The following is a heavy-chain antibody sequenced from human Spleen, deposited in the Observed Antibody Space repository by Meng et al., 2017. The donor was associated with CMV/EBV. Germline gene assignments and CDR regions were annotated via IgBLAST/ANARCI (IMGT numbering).Heavy chain of an antibody. CDR3: ARGGSPFY. Sequence: TFSESWMHWVRQAPGKGLSWVSRINLDGSKTTYADSVKGRFTISRDNAQNTLYLQMNNLRIEDTGIYYCARGGSPFYWGQGTLVTVSS. D-gene: IGHD3-10*01. CDR2: INLDGSKT. CDR1: TFSESW. J-gene: IGHJ4*02. V-gene: IGHV3-74*01.